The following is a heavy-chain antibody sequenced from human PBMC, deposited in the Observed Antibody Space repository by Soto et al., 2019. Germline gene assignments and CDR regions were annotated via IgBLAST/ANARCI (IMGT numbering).Heavy chain of an antibody. J-gene: IGHJ6*03. D-gene: IGHD2-15*01. CDR3: ARDTRCSGGSCYPGRSYYMDY. Sequence: EVQLVESGGGLVQPGGSLRLSCAASGFTFSSYWMSWVRQAPGKGLEWVANIKQDGSEKYYVESVKGRFTIAKDNATISLYMQMNSLRAEDTAVYYCARDTRCSGGSCYPGRSYYMDYWGKGTTVTVSS. CDR2: IKQDGSEK. CDR1: GFTFSSYW. V-gene: IGHV3-7*01.